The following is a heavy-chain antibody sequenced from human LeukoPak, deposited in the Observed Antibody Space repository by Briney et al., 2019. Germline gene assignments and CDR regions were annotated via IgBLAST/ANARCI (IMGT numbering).Heavy chain of an antibody. D-gene: IGHD4-23*01. CDR2: IWHDGSNE. CDR3: ARGRGGDYGGNSGHFDY. J-gene: IGHJ4*02. CDR1: GLIFSKYA. V-gene: IGHV3-33*08. Sequence: GRSLRLSCVASGLIFSKYAMHWVRQAPGKGLEWVAVIWHDGSNEYYADSVKGQFTISRDNSKNTLYLQMNSLRAEDTAVYYCARGRGGDYGGNSGHFDYWGQGTLVTVSS.